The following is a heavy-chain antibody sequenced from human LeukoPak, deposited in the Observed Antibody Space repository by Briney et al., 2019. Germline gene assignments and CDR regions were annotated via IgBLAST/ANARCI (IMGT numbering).Heavy chain of an antibody. CDR1: GFTFTNAW. J-gene: IGHJ4*02. CDR3: STLTSRGLSDS. D-gene: IGHD1-20*01. V-gene: IGHV3-15*07. CDR2: IKSKADGETI. Sequence: GGALRLSCAASGFTFTNAWMNWVRQAPGKGLEWVGRIKSKADGETIDYAAPVKGRFTFSRDDSKNMLYLQMNSLKSEDTAVYYCSTLTSRGLSDSWGQGTLVTVSS.